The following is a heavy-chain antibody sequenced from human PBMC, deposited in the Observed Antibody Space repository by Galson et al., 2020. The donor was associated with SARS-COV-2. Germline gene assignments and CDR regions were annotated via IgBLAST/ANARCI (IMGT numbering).Heavy chain of an antibody. Sequence: SETLSLTCTVSGGSISSSSYYWGWIRQPPGKGLEWIGSIYYSGSTYYNPSLKSRVTISVDTSKNQFSLKLSSVTAADTAVYYCARIFTYYDILTGYYMDYYYYYMDVWGKGTTVTVSS. D-gene: IGHD3-9*01. CDR2: IYYSGST. CDR1: GGSISSSSYY. V-gene: IGHV4-39*07. J-gene: IGHJ6*03. CDR3: ARIFTYYDILTGYYMDYYYYYMDV.